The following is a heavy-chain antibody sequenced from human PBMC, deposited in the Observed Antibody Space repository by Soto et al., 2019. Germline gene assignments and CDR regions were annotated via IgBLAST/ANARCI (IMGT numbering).Heavy chain of an antibody. D-gene: IGHD1-26*01. CDR2: IKTDGSET. Sequence: EVQLVDSGEDFVQPGGSLRLSCAASGFTFSSYWMGWVRQAPGKGLEWVANIKTDGSETYYVDSVKGRFTIARDNDRNLLSLQMDSLRAEDTAIYYCARVLSWGWFGPWGQGTLVTVSS. CDR3: ARVLSWGWFGP. J-gene: IGHJ5*02. CDR1: GFTFSSYW. V-gene: IGHV3-7*01.